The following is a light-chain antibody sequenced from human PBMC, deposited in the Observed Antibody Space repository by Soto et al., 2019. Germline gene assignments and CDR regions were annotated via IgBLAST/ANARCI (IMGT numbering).Light chain of an antibody. Sequence: QLVLTQPPSASGTPGQRVTISCSGSSSNIGSNYVYWYQQLPGTAPKLLIYRNNQRPSGVPDRFSGSKSGTSASLAISGLRSEDEADDYCAAWDDSLSGYVFGTGTKLTVL. V-gene: IGLV1-47*01. CDR2: RNN. J-gene: IGLJ1*01. CDR1: SSNIGSNY. CDR3: AAWDDSLSGYV.